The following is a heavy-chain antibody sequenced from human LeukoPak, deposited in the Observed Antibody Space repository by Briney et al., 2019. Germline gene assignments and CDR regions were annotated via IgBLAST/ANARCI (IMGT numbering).Heavy chain of an antibody. V-gene: IGHV1-2*02. CDR1: GYTFTGYF. D-gene: IGHD3-9*01. CDR2: INPNTGGT. J-gene: IGHJ4*02. Sequence: ASVKVSCKASGYTFTGYFMHWVRQAAGQRLDWMGWINPNTGGTKYGQKFQGRVTMTRDTSIGTAYMELRTVTYDDTAVYFCARVHATGYFSLDLGYWGQGTLVTVSS. CDR3: ARVHATGYFSLDLGY.